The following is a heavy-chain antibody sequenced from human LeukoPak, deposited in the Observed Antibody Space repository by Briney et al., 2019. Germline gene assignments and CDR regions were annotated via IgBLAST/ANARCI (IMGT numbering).Heavy chain of an antibody. D-gene: IGHD5-24*01. Sequence: GGSLRLSCAASGFTFSSYWMHWVRQAPGKGLVWVSRINSDGSSTSYADSVKGRFTISRDNAKNTLYLQMNSLRAEDTAVYYCARDQMAEEPYYYYGMDVWGQGTTVTVSS. V-gene: IGHV3-74*01. J-gene: IGHJ6*02. CDR1: GFTFSSYW. CDR3: ARDQMAEEPYYYYGMDV. CDR2: INSDGSST.